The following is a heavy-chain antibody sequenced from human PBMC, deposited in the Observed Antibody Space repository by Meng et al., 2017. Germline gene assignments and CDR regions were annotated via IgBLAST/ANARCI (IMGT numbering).Heavy chain of an antibody. J-gene: IGHJ1*01. CDR2: VEPEEGET. Sequence: EVQPVQAGAQVKKPGATVKISCKLSGYTFTCYFMRWVQQAPGKRLEWMGLVEPEEGETTYAEKFQGRVTITADTSTDTAYMELSSLRSEDTAVYYCATDRDRDRHFQHWGQGTLVTVSS. V-gene: IGHV1-69-2*01. CDR3: ATDRDRDRHFQH. CDR1: GYTFTCYF. D-gene: IGHD2-15*01.